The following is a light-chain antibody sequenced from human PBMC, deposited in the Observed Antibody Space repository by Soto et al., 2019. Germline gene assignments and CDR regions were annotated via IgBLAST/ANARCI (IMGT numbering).Light chain of an antibody. J-gene: IGKJ2*01. Sequence: DIQMTQSPSSLSASVGDRVTITCQASQDISNNLHWYQVKPGKAPKLLIYDASNLETGVPSRFSGSGSGTDFTFTINSLEPEDVATYYCQQYDDLPRTFGQGTTLQVK. CDR3: QQYDDLPRT. CDR2: DAS. V-gene: IGKV1-33*01. CDR1: QDISNN.